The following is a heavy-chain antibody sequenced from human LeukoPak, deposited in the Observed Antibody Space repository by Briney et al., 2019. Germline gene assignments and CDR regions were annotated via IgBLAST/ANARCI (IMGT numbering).Heavy chain of an antibody. CDR3: VREDTPATANY. J-gene: IGHJ4*02. D-gene: IGHD2-21*02. CDR1: GFTVSSNY. CDR2: IYSGGST. V-gene: IGHV3-53*01. Sequence: PGGSLRLSCAASGFTVSSNYMSWVRQAPGKGLEWVSVIYSGGSTYYADSVKGRFTISRDNSKNTLYLQMNSLGAEDTAVYYCVREDTPATANYWGQGTLVTISS.